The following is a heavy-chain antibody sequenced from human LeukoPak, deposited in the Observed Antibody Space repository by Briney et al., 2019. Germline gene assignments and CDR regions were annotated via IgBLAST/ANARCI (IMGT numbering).Heavy chain of an antibody. J-gene: IGHJ5*02. V-gene: IGHV4-34*01. CDR2: INHSGSS. CDR3: APRGDIEHSYVYGKWFDP. CDR1: GGSFSAYY. Sequence: SGTLSLTCAVYGGSFSAYYWTWIRQPPGKGLEWIGEINHSGSSNYNSSLRSRVTISVDTSYKQFSLRLSSVTAADTAVYYCAPRGDIEHSYVYGKWFDPWGQGTRVTVSS. D-gene: IGHD5-18*01.